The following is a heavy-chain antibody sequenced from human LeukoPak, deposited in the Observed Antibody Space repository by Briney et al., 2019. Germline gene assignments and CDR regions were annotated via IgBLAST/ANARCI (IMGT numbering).Heavy chain of an antibody. J-gene: IGHJ4*02. CDR2: VSYDGGSK. CDR1: GFAFSSYA. D-gene: IGHD6-13*01. Sequence: GGSLRLSCAASGFAFSSYAMHWVRQGPGKGLEWVALVSYDGGSKYYADSVKGRITISRDNSKNTLHLQMNSLRTEDTAVYYCARVKGGIAAAGNYFDYWGQGALVTVSS. CDR3: ARVKGGIAAAGNYFDY. V-gene: IGHV3-30-3*01.